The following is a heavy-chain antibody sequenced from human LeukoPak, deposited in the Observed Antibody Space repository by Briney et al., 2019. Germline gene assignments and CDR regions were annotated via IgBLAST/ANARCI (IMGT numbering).Heavy chain of an antibody. V-gene: IGHV4-34*01. CDR3: ARRGPGATVDY. D-gene: IGHD4/OR15-4a*01. J-gene: IGHJ4*02. CDR2: VNHSGRT. CDR1: GGSFNDYY. Sequence: PSETLPLTCAVYGGSFNDYYWSWIRQPPGKGLEWIGEVNHSGRTNYNPSLKSRVTISQDTSKNQFSLKLRSVTAADTAVYFCARRGPGATVDYWGRGTLVTVSS.